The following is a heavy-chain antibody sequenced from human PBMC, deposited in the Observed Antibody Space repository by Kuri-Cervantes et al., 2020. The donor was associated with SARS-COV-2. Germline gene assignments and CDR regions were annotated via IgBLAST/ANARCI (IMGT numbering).Heavy chain of an antibody. CDR2: ISVPGGDT. Sequence: GESLKISCAASGFTLSSYSMNWVRQAPGKGLEWVSSISVPGGDTNYADSVKGRFTISRDNSKDTLYLQMNSLRAEDTAVYYCATVYTMGVSLDWGQGTLVTVSS. CDR3: ATVYTMGVSLD. J-gene: IGHJ4*02. D-gene: IGHD3-16*01. CDR1: GFTLSSYS. V-gene: IGHV3-23*01.